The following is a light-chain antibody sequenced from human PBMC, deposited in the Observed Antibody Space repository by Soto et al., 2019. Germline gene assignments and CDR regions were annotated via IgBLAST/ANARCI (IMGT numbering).Light chain of an antibody. V-gene: IGKV1-6*02. CDR1: QDVKSD. CDR3: LQHYDYPLT. J-gene: IGKJ4*01. Sequence: AIQLTQSPSSLSASVGDRVTITCRASQDVKSDLGWYQLKPGRAPKLLIYGASTLQGGAPSRFSGRGSGTDFSLTSSSLQPEDFATYYCLQHYDYPLTFGGGTKVEIK. CDR2: GAS.